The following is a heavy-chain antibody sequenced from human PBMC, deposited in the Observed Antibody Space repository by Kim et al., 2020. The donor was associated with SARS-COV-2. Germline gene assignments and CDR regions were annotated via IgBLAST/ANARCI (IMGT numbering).Heavy chain of an antibody. V-gene: IGHV4-39*07. D-gene: IGHD6-19*01. CDR1: GGSISSSSYY. Sequence: SETLSLTCTVSGGSISSSSYYWGWIRQPPGKGLEWIGSIYYSGSTYYNPSLKSRVTISVDTSKNQFSLKLSSVTAADTAVYYCAREGMGGIAVAGIYDYWGQGTLVTVSA. CDR3: AREGMGGIAVAGIYDY. CDR2: IYYSGST. J-gene: IGHJ4*02.